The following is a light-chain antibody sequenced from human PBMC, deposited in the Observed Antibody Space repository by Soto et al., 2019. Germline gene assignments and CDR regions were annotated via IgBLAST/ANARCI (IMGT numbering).Light chain of an antibody. CDR2: DVG. J-gene: IGLJ2*01. CDR3: CSYGGRYTLV. Sequence: QSALTQPRSVSGSPGQSVTISCTGTRSNIGYFNYVSWYQQHPGKAPKLLLYDVGKRPSGVPDRFTGSKSGNTASLTISGLQAEDEADYHCCSYGGRYTLVFGGGTKVTVL. CDR1: RSNIGYFNY. V-gene: IGLV2-11*01.